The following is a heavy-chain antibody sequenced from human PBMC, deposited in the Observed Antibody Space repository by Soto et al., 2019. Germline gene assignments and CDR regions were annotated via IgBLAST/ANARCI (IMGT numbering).Heavy chain of an antibody. CDR3: AKSLYPGIAVAGTY. CDR2: ISSSGGST. Sequence: GGSLRLSCAASGFTFSSYAMTWVRQGPGKGLEWVSGISSSGGSTNYADSVKGRFTVSRDNSKNTLYLQMNSLRAEDTAVYYCAKSLYPGIAVAGTYWGQGTLVTVSS. J-gene: IGHJ4*02. V-gene: IGHV3-23*01. D-gene: IGHD6-19*01. CDR1: GFTFSSYA.